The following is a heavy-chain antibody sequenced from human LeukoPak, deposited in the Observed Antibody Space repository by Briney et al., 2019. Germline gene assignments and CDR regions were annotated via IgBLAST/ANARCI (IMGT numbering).Heavy chain of an antibody. CDR2: ISSSSSYI. J-gene: IGHJ4*02. D-gene: IGHD2-15*01. CDR3: ASLCSGGTCFTPY. Sequence: GGSLRLSCAASGFTFSSYSMNWVRQAPGKGLEWVSSISSSSSYIYYADSVKGRFTISRDTAKNSLYLQMNSLRAEDTAIYYCASLCSGGTCFTPYWGQGTLVTVSS. V-gene: IGHV3-21*01. CDR1: GFTFSSYS.